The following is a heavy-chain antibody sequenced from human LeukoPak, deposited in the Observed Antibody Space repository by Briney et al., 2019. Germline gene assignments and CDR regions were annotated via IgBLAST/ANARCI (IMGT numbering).Heavy chain of an antibody. V-gene: IGHV3-9*01. J-gene: IGHJ6*02. Sequence: GRSLRLSCAASGFTFDDYAMQWVRQAPGKGLEWVSGISWNSGSIGYADSVKGRFTISRDNAKNSLYLQMNSLRAEDTALYYCAKDTYYYGSGSYPPNYYYYGMDVWGQGTTVTVSS. D-gene: IGHD3-10*01. CDR3: AKDTYYYGSGSYPPNYYYYGMDV. CDR1: GFTFDDYA. CDR2: ISWNSGSI.